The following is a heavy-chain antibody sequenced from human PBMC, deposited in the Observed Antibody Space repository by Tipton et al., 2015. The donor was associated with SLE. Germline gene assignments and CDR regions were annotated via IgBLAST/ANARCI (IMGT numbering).Heavy chain of an antibody. CDR3: ARSYSASTPLVWYFDY. V-gene: IGHV4-59*11. D-gene: IGHD3-3*01. CDR1: GTFLSSHY. Sequence: TLSLTCTVSGTFLSSHYWGWVRQSPGKSLEWIGNVYYTGSPNYSPSRRSRAAISVDTSKNQFSLNLTSVTATDTAFYFCARSYSASTPLVWYFDYWGQGRLVTVSS. J-gene: IGHJ4*02. CDR2: VYYTGSP.